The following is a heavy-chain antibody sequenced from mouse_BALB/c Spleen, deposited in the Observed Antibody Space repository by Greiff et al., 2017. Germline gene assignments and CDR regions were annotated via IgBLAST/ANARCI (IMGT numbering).Heavy chain of an antibody. CDR3: ARRLRLGYIDY. Sequence: EVQLQESGPGLVKPSQSLSLTCTVSGFSITSDYAWNWIRQLPGNKLEWMCYISYSGSTSYNPSLKSRISITRDTSKNQFFLQLNSVTTEATATYYSARRLRLGYIDYWGQGTTLTVSS. CDR1: GFSITSDYA. D-gene: IGHD1-2*01. V-gene: IGHV3-2*02. CDR2: ISYSGST. J-gene: IGHJ2*01.